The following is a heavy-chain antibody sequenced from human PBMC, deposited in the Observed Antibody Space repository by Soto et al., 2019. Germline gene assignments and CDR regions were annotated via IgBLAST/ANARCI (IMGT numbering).Heavy chain of an antibody. CDR2: IWKDGSNN. D-gene: IGHD6-6*01. J-gene: IGHJ2*01. Sequence: QVQLVESGGGVVQPGRSLRLSCAASGFTFSTYGMHWVRQAPGKGLEWMAVIWKDGSNNFSADSVKGRFIISRDNSESSLYLQMNSLRAEDTAGYYCARGHDTSSYWYFDLWGRGTLVTVSS. V-gene: IGHV3-33*01. CDR3: ARGHDTSSYWYFDL. CDR1: GFTFSTYG.